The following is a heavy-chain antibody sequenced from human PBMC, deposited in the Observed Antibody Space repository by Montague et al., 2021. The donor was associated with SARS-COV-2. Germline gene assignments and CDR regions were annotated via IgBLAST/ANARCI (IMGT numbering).Heavy chain of an antibody. CDR2: SSHSGST. J-gene: IGHJ6*02. CDR3: SRVRYYGSGTSLGMDV. Sequence: SETLSLTCAVYGGSFSGYYWSWIRQPPGKGLEWIGESSHSGSTNYNPSLKSRGTISVDTSKNQFSLKLSSVTAADTAVYYCSRVRYYGSGTSLGMDVWGQGTTVTVSS. V-gene: IGHV4-34*01. CDR1: GGSFSGYY. D-gene: IGHD3-10*01.